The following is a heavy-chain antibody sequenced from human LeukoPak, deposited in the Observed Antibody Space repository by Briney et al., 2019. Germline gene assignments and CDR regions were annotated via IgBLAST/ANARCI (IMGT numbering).Heavy chain of an antibody. D-gene: IGHD6-19*01. Sequence: GRSLRLSCAASGFTFSSYGMHWVRQAPGKGLEWVAVISHAGSTEYYADSVKGRFTISRDNSKNTLYLQINSLRAEDTAVYYCTKEPIPVAGGYYFDYWGQGTLVTVSS. CDR1: GFTFSSYG. J-gene: IGHJ4*02. CDR2: ISHAGSTE. CDR3: TKEPIPVAGGYYFDY. V-gene: IGHV3-30*18.